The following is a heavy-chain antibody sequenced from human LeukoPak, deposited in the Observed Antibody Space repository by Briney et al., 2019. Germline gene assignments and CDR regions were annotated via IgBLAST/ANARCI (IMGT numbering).Heavy chain of an antibody. Sequence: GGSLRLSCAASGFTFSSYWMSWVRQAPGKGLEWVANIKQDGSEKYYVDSVKGRFTISRDNAKNSLYLQMNSLRAEDTAVYYCARDEYSPPWAFDIWGQGTMVTVSS. J-gene: IGHJ3*02. CDR1: GFTFSSYW. V-gene: IGHV3-7*01. CDR3: ARDEYSPPWAFDI. CDR2: IKQDGSEK. D-gene: IGHD5-18*01.